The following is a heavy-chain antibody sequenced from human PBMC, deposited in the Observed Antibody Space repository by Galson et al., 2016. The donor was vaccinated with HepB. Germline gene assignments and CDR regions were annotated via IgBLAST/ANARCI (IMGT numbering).Heavy chain of an antibody. J-gene: IGHJ4*02. CDR1: GFTFSDAA. Sequence: SLRLSCAASGFTFSDAAMYWVRQASGKGLEFVGRIRTEPFNYATIYGASVKGRFTISRDDSKSTVYLQMNSLKTEDSAVYYRTRQGKTSLAGTGFGYWGQGARVTVSS. CDR3: TRQGKTSLAGTGFGY. CDR2: IRTEPFNYAT. D-gene: IGHD6-19*01. V-gene: IGHV3-73*01.